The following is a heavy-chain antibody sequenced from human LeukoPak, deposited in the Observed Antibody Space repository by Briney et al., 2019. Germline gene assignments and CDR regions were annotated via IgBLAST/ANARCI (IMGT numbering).Heavy chain of an antibody. J-gene: IGHJ6*03. CDR1: GGSFSGYY. CDR3: ARGGNYYYYMDV. Sequence: SETLPLTCAVYGGSFSGYYWSWIRQPPGKGLEWIGEINHSGSTNYNPSLKSRVTISVDTSKNQFSLKLSSVTAADTAVYYCARGGNYYYYMDVWGKGTTVTVSS. CDR2: INHSGST. D-gene: IGHD1-14*01. V-gene: IGHV4-34*01.